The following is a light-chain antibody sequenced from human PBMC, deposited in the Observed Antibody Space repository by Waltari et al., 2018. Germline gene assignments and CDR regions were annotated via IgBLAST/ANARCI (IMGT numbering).Light chain of an antibody. CDR3: MQGTHWPYT. V-gene: IGKV2-30*02. CDR2: RVA. Sequence: DVVMTQSPLSLSVTLGQAASISCKSSQSLVHSDGNTHLNWFHQRPGQSPRRLIYRVANRDSGVPDRVSGSGSGTDFTLKINKVEAEDVGIYYCMQGTHWPYTFGQGTKLDIK. J-gene: IGKJ2*01. CDR1: QSLVHSDGNTH.